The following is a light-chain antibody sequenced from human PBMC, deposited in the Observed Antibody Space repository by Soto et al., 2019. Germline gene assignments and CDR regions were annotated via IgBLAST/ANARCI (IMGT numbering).Light chain of an antibody. J-gene: IGLJ1*01. CDR2: DVS. CDR3: SSYTISGTDV. V-gene: IGLV2-14*01. Sequence: QSVLTQPASVSGSPGQSITISCSGTSSDVGAYNYVSWYQQHPGKAPKLMIYDVSNRPSGISNRFSGSKSGNTASLTISGLQPEDEADYYCSSYTISGTDVFGTGTKLTVL. CDR1: SSDVGAYNY.